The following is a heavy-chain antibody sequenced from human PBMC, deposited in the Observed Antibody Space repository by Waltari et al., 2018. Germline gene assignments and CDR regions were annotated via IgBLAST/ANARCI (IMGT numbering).Heavy chain of an antibody. CDR2: ISSGSSTL. D-gene: IGHD1-7*01. V-gene: IGHV3-48*04. J-gene: IGHJ4*02. CDR3: ARSGELHDY. CDR1: GFTFSTYS. Sequence: EVQVVESGGGLVQPGGSLRLSCAASGFTFSTYSFNWVLQAPGKVLEWVSFISSGSSTLHYADSVKGRVTISRDNAKNSLYLQMNSLRVEDTAVYYCARSGELHDYWGQGTLVTVSS.